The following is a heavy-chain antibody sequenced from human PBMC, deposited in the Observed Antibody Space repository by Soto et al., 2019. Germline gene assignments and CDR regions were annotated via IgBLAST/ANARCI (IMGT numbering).Heavy chain of an antibody. D-gene: IGHD2-15*01. CDR3: ARHKSGSDWLDP. V-gene: IGHV4-39*01. J-gene: IGHJ5*02. Sequence: SETLSLTCTVSGGSISDISYCWGWIRQPPGKGLQWIGCMFYSGATYYNPSLKNRVTLSVDTSNNEFSLKLVSVTAPDTAVYYCARHKSGSDWLDPWGQGTLVTV. CDR2: MFYSGAT. CDR1: GGSISDISYC.